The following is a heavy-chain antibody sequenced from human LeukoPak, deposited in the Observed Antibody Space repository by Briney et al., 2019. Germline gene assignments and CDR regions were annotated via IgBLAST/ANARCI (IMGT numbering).Heavy chain of an antibody. D-gene: IGHD1-26*01. J-gene: IGHJ4*02. CDR2: INPSGGST. CDR3: ARVPHATPGDY. Sequence: ASVKVSCKASGYTFTSYYMHWVRQAPGQGLEWMGIINPSGGSTSYAQKYQGRVTMTRDTSTSPVYMELSSLRSEDTAVYYCARVPHATPGDYWGQGTLVTVSS. CDR1: GYTFTSYY. V-gene: IGHV1-46*01.